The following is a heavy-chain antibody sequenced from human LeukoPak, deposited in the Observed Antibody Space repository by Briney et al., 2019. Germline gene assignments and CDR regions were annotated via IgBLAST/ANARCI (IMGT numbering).Heavy chain of an antibody. V-gene: IGHV1-18*01. J-gene: IGHJ4*02. CDR1: GYTFTSYG. Sequence: ASVKVSCKASGYTFTSYGISWVRQAPGQGLEWMGWISAYNGNTNYAQKLQGRVTMTTDTSTSTAYMELRSLRSDDTAVYYCARGRMITFGGVIAPSYDFDYWGQGTLVTVSS. D-gene: IGHD3-16*02. CDR2: ISAYNGNT. CDR3: ARGRMITFGGVIAPSYDFDY.